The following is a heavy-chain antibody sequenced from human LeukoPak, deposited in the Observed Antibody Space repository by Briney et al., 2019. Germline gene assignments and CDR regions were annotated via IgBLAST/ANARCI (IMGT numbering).Heavy chain of an antibody. J-gene: IGHJ5*02. Sequence: SVKVSCKASGGTFSSYAISWVRQAPGQGLEWMGGIIPIFGTANYAQKFQGRVTITADESTSTVYMELSSLRSEDTAVYYCARGDYGDYLHWFDPWGQGTLVTVSS. CDR3: ARGDYGDYLHWFDP. CDR1: GGTFSSYA. D-gene: IGHD4-17*01. CDR2: IIPIFGTA. V-gene: IGHV1-69*01.